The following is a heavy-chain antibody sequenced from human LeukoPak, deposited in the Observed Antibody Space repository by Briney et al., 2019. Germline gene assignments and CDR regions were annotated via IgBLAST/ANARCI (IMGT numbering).Heavy chain of an antibody. V-gene: IGHV3-23*01. CDR2: ISGSGGST. Sequence: GGSLRLSCAASGFTFSSYSMNWVRQAPGKGLEWVSAISGSGGSTYYADSVKGRFTISRDNSKNTLYLQMNSLRAEDTAVYYCAGGYYYDSSALVGYFDYWGQGTLVTVSS. CDR3: AGGYYYDSSALVGYFDY. D-gene: IGHD3-22*01. CDR1: GFTFSSYS. J-gene: IGHJ4*02.